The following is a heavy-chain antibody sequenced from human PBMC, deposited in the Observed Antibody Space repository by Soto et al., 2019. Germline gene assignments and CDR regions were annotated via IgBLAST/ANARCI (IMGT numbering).Heavy chain of an antibody. CDR2: INPSGGST. CDR3: ARDAGIAVAGGTLGNYYGMDV. Sequence: ASVKVSCKASGYTFTSYYMHWVRQAPGQGLEWMGIINPSGGSTSYAQKFQDRVTMARDTSTSTVYMELSSLRSEDTAVYYCARDAGIAVAGGTLGNYYGMDVWGQGTTVTVSS. V-gene: IGHV1-46*01. D-gene: IGHD6-19*01. CDR1: GYTFTSYY. J-gene: IGHJ6*02.